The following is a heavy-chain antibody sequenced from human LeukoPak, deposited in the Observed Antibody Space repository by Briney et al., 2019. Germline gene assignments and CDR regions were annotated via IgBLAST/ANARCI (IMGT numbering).Heavy chain of an antibody. J-gene: IGHJ4*02. CDR1: GFSFSSYN. Sequence: GGSLRLSCAASGFSFSSYNMNWVRQTPGKGLEWVSSITSSSTYTFYADSVKGRFTISRDNARNSLYLQMNSLRAEDTALYYCARDSADNLDWGQGTLVTVSS. V-gene: IGHV3-21*01. CDR2: ITSSSTYT. D-gene: IGHD3-9*01. CDR3: ARDSADNLD.